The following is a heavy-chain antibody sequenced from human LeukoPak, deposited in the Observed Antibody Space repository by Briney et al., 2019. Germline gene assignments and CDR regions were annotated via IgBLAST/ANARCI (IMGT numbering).Heavy chain of an antibody. CDR1: ESTFTINP. CDR2: ISGSGGST. D-gene: IGHD1-7*01. V-gene: IGHV3-23*01. CDR3: AKDLSNWNYRGGNY. Sequence: PGGSLGLPGEASESTFTINPINGSRQPPGRGREWVSAISGSGGSTYYADSVKGRFTISRDNSKNTLYLQMNSLRAEDTAVYYCAKDLSNWNYRGGNYWGQGTLVTVSS. J-gene: IGHJ4*02.